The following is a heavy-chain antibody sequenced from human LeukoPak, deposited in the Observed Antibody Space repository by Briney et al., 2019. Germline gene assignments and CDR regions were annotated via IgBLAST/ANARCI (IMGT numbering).Heavy chain of an antibody. J-gene: IGHJ4*02. Sequence: SGPTLVNPTQTLTLTCTFSGFSLSTSGVGVGWIRQPPGKALEWLALIYWNDEKRYSPSLESRVTITTDTSKNQVVLTMTNMDPVDTATYYCAHSYDYVWGSYRYTEYFDYWGQGTLVTVSS. CDR2: IYWNDEK. V-gene: IGHV2-5*01. CDR1: GFSLSTSGVG. D-gene: IGHD3-16*02. CDR3: AHSYDYVWGSYRYTEYFDY.